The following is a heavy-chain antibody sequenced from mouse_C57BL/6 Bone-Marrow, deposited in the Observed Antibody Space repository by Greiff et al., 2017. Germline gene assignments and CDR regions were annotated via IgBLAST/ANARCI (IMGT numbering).Heavy chain of an antibody. J-gene: IGHJ1*03. D-gene: IGHD6-1*01. CDR2: INPNNGGT. CDR1: GYTFTDYN. V-gene: IGHV1-18*01. Sequence: EVKLVESGPELVKPGASVKIPCKASGYTFTDYNMDWVKQSHGKSLEWIGDINPNNGGTIYNQKFKGKATLTVDKSSSTAYMELRSLTSEDTAVYYCARKPEWYFDVWGTGTTVTVSS. CDR3: ARKPEWYFDV.